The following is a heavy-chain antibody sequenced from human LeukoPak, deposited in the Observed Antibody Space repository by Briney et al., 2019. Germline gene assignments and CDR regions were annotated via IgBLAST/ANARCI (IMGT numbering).Heavy chain of an antibody. V-gene: IGHV4-39*07. CDR3: AQLSVTGTGRGYYFDY. Sequence: PSETLSLTCTVSGGSISSSSYYWGWIRQPPGKGLEWIGSIYYSGSTYYNPSLKSRVTISVDTSKNQFSLKLSSVTAADTAVYYCAQLSVTGTGRGYYFDYWGQGTLVTVSS. CDR1: GGSISSSSYY. D-gene: IGHD6-19*01. J-gene: IGHJ4*02. CDR2: IYYSGST.